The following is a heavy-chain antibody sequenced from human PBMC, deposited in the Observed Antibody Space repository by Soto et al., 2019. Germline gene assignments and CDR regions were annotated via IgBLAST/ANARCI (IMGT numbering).Heavy chain of an antibody. CDR2: IYHSGST. CDR1: GYSISSGYY. J-gene: IGHJ5*02. CDR3: ARDHIAAVLGWFDP. Sequence: SETLSLTCAVSGYSISSGYYWGWIRQPPGKGLEWIGSIYHSGSTYYNPSLKSRVTISVDTSKNQFSLKLSSVTAADTAVYYCARDHIAAVLGWFDPWGQGTLVTVSS. V-gene: IGHV4-38-2*02. D-gene: IGHD6-13*01.